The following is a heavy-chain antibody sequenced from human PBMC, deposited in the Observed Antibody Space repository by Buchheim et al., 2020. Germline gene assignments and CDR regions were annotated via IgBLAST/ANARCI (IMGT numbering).Heavy chain of an antibody. D-gene: IGHD4-11*01. CDR1: GFTFSDYY. CDR3: ARAGGPTVTTKLYYYYGMDV. V-gene: IGHV3-11*06. J-gene: IGHJ6*02. CDR2: ISSSSSYT. Sequence: QVQLVESGGGLVKPGGSLRLSCAASGFTFSDYYMSWIRQAPGKGLGWVSYISSSSSYTNYADSVKGRFTISRDNAKNSLYLQMNSLRAEDTAVYYCARAGGPTVTTKLYYYYGMDVWGQGTT.